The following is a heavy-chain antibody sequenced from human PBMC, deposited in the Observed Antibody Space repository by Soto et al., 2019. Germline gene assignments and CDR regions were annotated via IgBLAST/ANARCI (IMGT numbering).Heavy chain of an antibody. V-gene: IGHV3-74*01. CDR1: GFIFTNFW. J-gene: IGHJ4*02. CDR3: AKDSWYFDL. Sequence: QTGGSLRLSCEASGFIFTNFWRHWVRQVPGKGLVWVSRIDTSGSSTSYADSVKGRFTISRDNAKNTVSLQMNSLRAEDTGVYYCAKDSWYFDLWSQGSLVTVSS. CDR2: IDTSGSST. D-gene: IGHD6-13*01.